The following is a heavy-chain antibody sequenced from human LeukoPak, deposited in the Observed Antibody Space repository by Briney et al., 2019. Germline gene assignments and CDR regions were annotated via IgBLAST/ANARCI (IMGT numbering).Heavy chain of an antibody. CDR3: ARSGRIVGHLSYWYFDL. V-gene: IGHV1-46*01. CDR1: GYTFTSYY. D-gene: IGHD3-22*01. CDR2: INPSGGST. J-gene: IGHJ2*01. Sequence: ASVKVSCKASGYTFTSYYMHWVRQAPGQGLEWMGIINPSGGSTSYAQKFQGRVSMTRDTSTSTVYMELSSLRSEDTAVYYCARSGRIVGHLSYWYFDLWGRGTLVTVSS.